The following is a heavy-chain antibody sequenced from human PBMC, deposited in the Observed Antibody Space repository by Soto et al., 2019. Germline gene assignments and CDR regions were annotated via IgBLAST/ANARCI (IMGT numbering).Heavy chain of an antibody. CDR1: GGSISSSSYY. V-gene: IGHV4-39*01. CDR3: PRHTRTRNDFWSGYYSNYYYYYDMDV. D-gene: IGHD3-3*01. Sequence: PSETLSLTCTVSGGSISSSSYYWGWIRQPPGKGLEWIGSIYYSGSTYYNPSLKSRVTISVDTSKNQFSLKLSSVTAADTAVYYCPRHTRTRNDFWSGYYSNYYYYYDMDVWGQGTTVTVSS. J-gene: IGHJ6*02. CDR2: IYYSGST.